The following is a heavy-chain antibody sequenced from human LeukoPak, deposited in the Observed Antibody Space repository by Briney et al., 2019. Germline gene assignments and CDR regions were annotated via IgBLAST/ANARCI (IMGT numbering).Heavy chain of an antibody. CDR2: IWYDGSNK. CDR3: ASSFWPYCRSTSFYSLDY. V-gene: IGHV3-33*01. D-gene: IGHD2-2*02. CDR1: GFTFSSYG. J-gene: IGHJ4*02. Sequence: GGSLRLTCAASGFTFSSYGMHWVRQAPGKGLEWVAVIWYDGSNKYYADSVKGRFTISRDNSKNTLYLQMNSLRAEDTAVYYCASSFWPYCRSTSFYSLDYWAQRTLVTVSS.